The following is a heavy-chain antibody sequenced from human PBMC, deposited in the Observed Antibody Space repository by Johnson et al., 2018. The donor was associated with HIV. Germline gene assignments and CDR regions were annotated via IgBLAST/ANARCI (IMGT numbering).Heavy chain of an antibody. CDR2: INWNGGST. CDR1: GFTFDDYA. D-gene: IGHD1-14*01. Sequence: EVQLVESGGGVVRPGGSLRLSCAASGFTFDDYAMSWVRQGPRKGLEWVSGINWNGGSTGYVDSVKGRFTISRDNAKNSLYLQMNSLRAEDTALYYCARGRATGRGRSAFDIWGQGTMVTVSS. J-gene: IGHJ3*02. V-gene: IGHV3-20*04. CDR3: ARGRATGRGRSAFDI.